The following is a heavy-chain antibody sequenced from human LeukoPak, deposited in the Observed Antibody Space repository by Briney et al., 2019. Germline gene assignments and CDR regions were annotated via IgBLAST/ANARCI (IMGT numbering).Heavy chain of an antibody. Sequence: GGSLRLSCAASGFTFSSYSMNWVRQAPGKGLEWVSSISSSSGYIYYADSVKGRFTISRDNSKNTLYLQMNSLKTEDTAVYYCETGYYDFWTGVYWGQGTLVTVSS. CDR2: ISSSSGYI. V-gene: IGHV3-21*01. J-gene: IGHJ4*02. CDR3: ETGYYDFWTGVY. D-gene: IGHD3-3*01. CDR1: GFTFSSYS.